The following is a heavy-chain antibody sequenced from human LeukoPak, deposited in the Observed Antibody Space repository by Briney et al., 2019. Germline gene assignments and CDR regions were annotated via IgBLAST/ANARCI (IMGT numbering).Heavy chain of an antibody. CDR3: ARIPDIADNEFDY. D-gene: IGHD5-12*01. V-gene: IGHV4-39*06. Sequence: SETLSLTCTVSGGSISSSSYYWGWIRQPPGKGLEWIGSIYYSGSTYYNPSLKSRVTISVDTSKNQFPLKLSSVTAADTAVYYCARIPDIADNEFDYWGQGTLVTVSS. J-gene: IGHJ4*02. CDR2: IYYSGST. CDR1: GGSISSSSYY.